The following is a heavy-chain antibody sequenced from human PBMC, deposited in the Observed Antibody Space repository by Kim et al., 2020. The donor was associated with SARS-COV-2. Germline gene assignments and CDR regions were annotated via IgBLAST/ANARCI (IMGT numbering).Heavy chain of an antibody. V-gene: IGHV4-59*01. CDR1: GGSISSYY. D-gene: IGHD1-26*01. Sequence: SETLSLTCTVSGGSISSYYWSWIRQPPGKGLEWIGYIYYSGSTNYNPSLKSRVTISVDTSKNQFSLKLSSVTAADTAVYYCARDRRNSGSDHYYYYYGMDVWGQGTTVTVSS. CDR2: IYYSGST. J-gene: IGHJ6*02. CDR3: ARDRRNSGSDHYYYYYGMDV.